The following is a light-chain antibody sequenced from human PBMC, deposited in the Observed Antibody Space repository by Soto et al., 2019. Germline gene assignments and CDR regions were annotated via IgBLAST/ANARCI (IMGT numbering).Light chain of an antibody. CDR2: GAS. V-gene: IGKV3-15*01. CDR1: RSVSSY. Sequence: EIVLTQSPATLSLSPGESATLSCGASRSVSSYLAWYQQKPGQAPRLLTYGASTRATGIPARFSGSGSGTEFTLTISSLQPEDFAVYYCQQYYNWPRTFGQGTKVDIK. J-gene: IGKJ1*01. CDR3: QQYYNWPRT.